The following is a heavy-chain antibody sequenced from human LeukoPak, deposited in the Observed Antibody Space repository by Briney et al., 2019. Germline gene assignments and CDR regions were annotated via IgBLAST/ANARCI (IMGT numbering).Heavy chain of an antibody. V-gene: IGHV3-23*01. CDR2: ISGSGGST. CDR1: GFTFSSYA. J-gene: IGHJ4*02. CDR3: AKGSGYCTNGVCYRYYFDY. Sequence: GGSLRLSCAASGFTFSSYAMSWVRQAPGKGLEWVSAISGSGGSTYYADSVKGRFTISRDNSKSTLYLQMNSLRAEDTAVYYCAKGSGYCTNGVCYRYYFDYWGQGTLVTVSS. D-gene: IGHD2-8*01.